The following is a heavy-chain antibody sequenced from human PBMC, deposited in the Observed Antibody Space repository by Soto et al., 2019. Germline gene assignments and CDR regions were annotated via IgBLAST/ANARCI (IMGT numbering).Heavy chain of an antibody. CDR3: ARYRPTFYYYYGMDV. V-gene: IGHV1-18*01. D-gene: IGHD1-1*01. CDR2: ISAYNGNT. Sequence: ASVKVSCKASGYTFTSYGISWVRQAPGQGLEWMGWISAYNGNTNYSQKFQGRVTMTRDTSASTAYMELSSLRSEDTAVYYCARYRPTFYYYYGMDVWGQGTTVTVSS. J-gene: IGHJ6*02. CDR1: GYTFTSYG.